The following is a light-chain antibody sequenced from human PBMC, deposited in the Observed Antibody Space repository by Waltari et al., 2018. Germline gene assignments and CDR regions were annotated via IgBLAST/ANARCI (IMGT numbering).Light chain of an antibody. J-gene: IGLJ3*02. Sequence: QSALTQTATVSGSPGQSITISCTGTSSDIGTYNLVSWYQQHPGKAPTLIIYDVNKRPSCVLTRFSGSKYGNTASLTISGLQAADEADYYCCSYAGSAISVFGGGTKVTVL. CDR1: SSDIGTYNL. CDR2: DVN. CDR3: CSYAGSAISV. V-gene: IGLV2-23*02.